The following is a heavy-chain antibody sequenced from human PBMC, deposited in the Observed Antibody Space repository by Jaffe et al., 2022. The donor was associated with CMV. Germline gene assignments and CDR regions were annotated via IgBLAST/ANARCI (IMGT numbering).Heavy chain of an antibody. V-gene: IGHV3-23*04. CDR3: ARARRPTDGGGYYNDFDF. CDR1: GFTFSSYA. J-gene: IGHJ4*02. Sequence: EVQLVESGGGLVQPGGSLRLSCAASGFTFSSYAMTWVRQAPGKGLEWVSSIRAGGGVTYYADSVTGRFTISADNSRNTLYLQMDSLRADDTAVYYCARARRPTDGGGYYNDFDFWGQGILVTVSS. CDR2: IRAGGGVT. D-gene: IGHD3-22*01.